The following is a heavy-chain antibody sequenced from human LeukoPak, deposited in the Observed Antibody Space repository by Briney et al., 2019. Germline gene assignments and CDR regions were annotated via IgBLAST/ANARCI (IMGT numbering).Heavy chain of an antibody. CDR2: ISRSGIAM. Sequence: GGSLRLSCAASGFVFRSYEMNWVRQAPGMGLEWISYISRSGIAMYYADSVKGRFTISRDNAKNSLYLHMNSLRAEDTAVHYCTRDRPSGNITMIRGVTLDYWGQGTLVTVSS. V-gene: IGHV3-48*03. CDR3: TRDRPSGNITMIRGVTLDY. J-gene: IGHJ4*02. CDR1: GFVFRSYE. D-gene: IGHD3-10*01.